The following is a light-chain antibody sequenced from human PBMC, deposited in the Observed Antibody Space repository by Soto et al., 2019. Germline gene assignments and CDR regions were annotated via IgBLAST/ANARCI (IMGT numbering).Light chain of an antibody. Sequence: QSVLTQPPSASGTPGQRVTISCSGSSSNIGGNTINWYQQLPGTAPKLLIYSNNQRPSGVPDRFSDSKSVTSASLAISGLQYEDESDYYCAAWDDSLNAWVFGGGTKLTVL. CDR2: SNN. V-gene: IGLV1-44*01. J-gene: IGLJ3*02. CDR3: AAWDDSLNAWV. CDR1: SSNIGGNT.